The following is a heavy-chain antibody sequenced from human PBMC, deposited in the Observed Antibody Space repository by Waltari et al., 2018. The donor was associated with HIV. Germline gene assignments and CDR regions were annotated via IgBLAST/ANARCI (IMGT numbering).Heavy chain of an antibody. Sequence: EVQLVESGGGLVKPGGSLRLSCAASGFTVSNFSMNWVRQAPGKGVEWVSSISSGSSYIYYADSVKGRFTISRDNAKNSLYLQMNSLRVEDTAVYYCARVNTMVQGVRVYYYGM. V-gene: IGHV3-21*01. J-gene: IGHJ6*01. CDR1: GFTVSNFS. CDR2: ISSGSSYI. D-gene: IGHD3-10*01. CDR3: ARVNTMVQGVRVYYYGM.